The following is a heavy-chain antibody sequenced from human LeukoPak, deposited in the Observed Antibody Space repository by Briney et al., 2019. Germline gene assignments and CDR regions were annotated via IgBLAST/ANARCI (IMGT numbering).Heavy chain of an antibody. CDR1: GYTFTTYG. CDR3: ARDGDSSSWILAQMFDY. D-gene: IGHD6-13*01. V-gene: IGHV1-18*01. CDR2: ISAYNGNT. Sequence: ASVKVSCKASGYTFTTYGISWVRQAPGQGPQWMGWISAYNGNTNYAQKLQGRVTMTTDTSTSTAYMELRSLRSDDTAVYYCARDGDSSSWILAQMFDYWGQGTLVTVSS. J-gene: IGHJ4*02.